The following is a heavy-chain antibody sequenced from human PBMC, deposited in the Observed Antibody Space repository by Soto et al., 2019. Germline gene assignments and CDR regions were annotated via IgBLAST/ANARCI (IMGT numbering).Heavy chain of an antibody. Sequence: GGSLRLSCAASGFTFSSYAMSWVRQAPGKGLEWVSAISGSGGSTYYADSVKGRFTISRDNSKNTLYLQMNSLRAEDTAVYYCAKAQGSYGDSIVDYWGQGTLVTVSS. CDR1: GFTFSSYA. D-gene: IGHD4-17*01. CDR3: AKAQGSYGDSIVDY. J-gene: IGHJ4*02. CDR2: ISGSGGST. V-gene: IGHV3-23*01.